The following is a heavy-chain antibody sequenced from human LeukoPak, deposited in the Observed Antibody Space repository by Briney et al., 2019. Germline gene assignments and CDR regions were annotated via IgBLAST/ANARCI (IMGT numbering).Heavy chain of an antibody. V-gene: IGHV3-21*01. J-gene: IGHJ6*03. Sequence: PGGSLRLSCAASGFTFSSYEMNWVRQAPGKGLEWVSSISSSSSYIYYADSVKGRFTISRDNAKNSLYLQMNSLRAEDTAVYYCARAPIVWEFFDYYYYYMDVWGKGTTVTVSS. CDR3: ARAPIVWEFFDYYYYYMDV. CDR2: ISSSSSYI. D-gene: IGHD5/OR15-5a*01. CDR1: GFTFSSYE.